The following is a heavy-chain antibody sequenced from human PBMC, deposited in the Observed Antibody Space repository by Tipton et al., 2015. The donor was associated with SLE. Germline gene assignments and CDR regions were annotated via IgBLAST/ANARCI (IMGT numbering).Heavy chain of an antibody. CDR1: GGSFSGYY. J-gene: IGHJ3*02. CDR2: INHSGST. CDR3: ARGPLYGLDI. V-gene: IGHV4-34*01. D-gene: IGHD3-10*01. Sequence: TLSLTCAVYGGSFSGYYWSWIRQPPGKGLEWIGEINHSGSTNYNPSLKSRVTISVDTSQNQFSLRLSSVTAADTAVYYCARGPLYGLDIWGQGTRVTVSS.